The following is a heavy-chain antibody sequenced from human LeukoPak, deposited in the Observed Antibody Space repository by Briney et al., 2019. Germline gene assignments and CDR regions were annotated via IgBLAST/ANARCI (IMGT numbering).Heavy chain of an antibody. J-gene: IGHJ6*04. D-gene: IGHD3-10*01. Sequence: ASVTDSRKASGYTFTSYGMSWVRQAPGQGLEWMGWISAYNGNTNYAQKLQGRVTMTTDTSTSTAYMELRSLRSDDTAVYYCARRQNYYGSGSYLLGMDVWGEGNTVTVSS. V-gene: IGHV1-18*01. CDR3: ARRQNYYGSGSYLLGMDV. CDR2: ISAYNGNT. CDR1: GYTFTSYG.